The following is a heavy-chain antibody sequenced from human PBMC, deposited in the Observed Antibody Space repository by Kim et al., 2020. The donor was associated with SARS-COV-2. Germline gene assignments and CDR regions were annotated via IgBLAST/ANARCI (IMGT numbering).Heavy chain of an antibody. Sequence: SETLSLTCAVYGGSFSGYYWSWIRQPPGKGLEWIGEINHSGSTNYNPSLKSRVTISVDTSKNQFSLKLSSVTAADTAVYYCARLNSGSYAVDYWGQGTLVTVSS. CDR2: INHSGST. CDR3: ARLNSGSYAVDY. V-gene: IGHV4-34*01. J-gene: IGHJ4*02. D-gene: IGHD1-26*01. CDR1: GGSFSGYY.